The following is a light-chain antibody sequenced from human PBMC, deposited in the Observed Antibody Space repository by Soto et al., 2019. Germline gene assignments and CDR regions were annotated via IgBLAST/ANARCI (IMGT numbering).Light chain of an antibody. Sequence: EIVMTQSTATLSVSPGERATLSCRASQSVSSKLAWYQQKPGQAPRLLIYGASTRATGIPARFSGSGSGTDFTLTISSLEPEDFAVYYCQQRSNWPWTFGQGTKVDIK. CDR1: QSVSSK. V-gene: IGKV3-15*01. J-gene: IGKJ1*01. CDR3: QQRSNWPWT. CDR2: GAS.